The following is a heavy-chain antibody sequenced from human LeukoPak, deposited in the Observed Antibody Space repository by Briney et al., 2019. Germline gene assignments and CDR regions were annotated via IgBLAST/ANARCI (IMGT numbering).Heavy chain of an antibody. V-gene: IGHV6-1*01. Sequence: SQTLSLTCAISGDSVSSNSAAWNWIRQSPSRGLEWLGRTYYRSKRYNDYAVSVKSQITINPDTSKNQFSLQLNSVTPEDTAVYYCARSLDSSGWFYYFDYWGQGTLVTVSS. CDR2: TYYRSKRYN. CDR3: ARSLDSSGWFYYFDY. J-gene: IGHJ4*02. D-gene: IGHD6-19*01. CDR1: GDSVSSNSAA.